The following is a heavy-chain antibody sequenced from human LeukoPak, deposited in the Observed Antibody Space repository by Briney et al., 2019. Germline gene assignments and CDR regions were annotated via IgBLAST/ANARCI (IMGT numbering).Heavy chain of an antibody. V-gene: IGHV4-59*01. D-gene: IGHD3-22*01. CDR2: IYYGGST. J-gene: IGHJ4*02. CDR3: AGGYDYLFDY. CDR1: GGSISSYY. Sequence: SETLSLTCTVPGGSISSYYWSWIRQPPGKGLELIGYIYYGGSTNYNPSLKSRVTISVDTSKNQFSLKLSSVTAADTAVYYCAGGYDYLFDYWGQGTLVTVSS.